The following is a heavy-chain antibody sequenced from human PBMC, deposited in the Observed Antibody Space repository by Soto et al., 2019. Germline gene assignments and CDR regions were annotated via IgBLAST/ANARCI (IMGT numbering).Heavy chain of an antibody. CDR2: ISHSGST. D-gene: IGHD3-10*01. CDR1: GGSFSGYY. CDR3: ARTLYYYGSGSYLGSLGYYYGMDV. Sequence: PSETLSLTCADYGGSFSGYYWSWIRQPPGKGLEWIGEISHSGSTNYNPSLKSRVTISVDTSKNQFSLKLSSVTAADTAVYYCARTLYYYGSGSYLGSLGYYYGMDVWGQGTTVTVS. J-gene: IGHJ6*02. V-gene: IGHV4-34*01.